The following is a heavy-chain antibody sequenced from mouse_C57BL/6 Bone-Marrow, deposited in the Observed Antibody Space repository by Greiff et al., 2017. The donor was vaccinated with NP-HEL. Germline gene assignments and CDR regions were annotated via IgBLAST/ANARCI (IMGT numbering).Heavy chain of an antibody. CDR3: TTSYYYGRGGFAY. V-gene: IGHV14-4*01. CDR1: GFNIKDDY. CDR2: IDPENGDT. Sequence: VQLQQSGAELVRPGASVKLSCTASGFNIKDDYMHWVKQRPEQGLEWIGWIDPENGDTEYASKFQGKATITADTSSNKAYLQLSSRTSEDTAVYYCTTSYYYGRGGFAYWGRGTLVTVSA. D-gene: IGHD1-1*01. J-gene: IGHJ3*01.